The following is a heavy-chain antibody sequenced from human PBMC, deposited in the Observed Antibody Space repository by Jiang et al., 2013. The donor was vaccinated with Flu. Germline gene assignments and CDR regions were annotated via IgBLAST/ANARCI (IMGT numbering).Heavy chain of an antibody. CDR3: ARHTYYYGSGSYYNSGSLILYYFDY. CDR2: IYYSGST. J-gene: IGHJ4*02. V-gene: IGHV4-39*01. D-gene: IGHD3-10*01. CDR1: GGSISSSSYY. Sequence: LLKPSETLSLTCTVSGGSISSSSYYWGWIRQPPGKGLEWIGSIYYSGSTYYNPSLKSRVTISVDTSKNQFSLKLSSVTAADTAVYYCARHTYYYGSGSYYNSGSLILYYFDYWGQGTLVTVSS.